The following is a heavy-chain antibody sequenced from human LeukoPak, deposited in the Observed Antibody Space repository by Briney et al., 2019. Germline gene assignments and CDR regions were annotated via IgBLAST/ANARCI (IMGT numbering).Heavy chain of an antibody. CDR1: GGSVSSSSYY. J-gene: IGHJ6*02. CDR2: IYYSGST. Sequence: SETLSLTCTVSGGSVSSSSYYWGWIGQPPGKGLEWIGSIYYSGSTYYNPSLKSRVTISVDKSKNQFSLKLSSVTAADTAVYYCARSGGWYFYYYGMDVWGQGTAVTVSS. V-gene: IGHV4-39*07. D-gene: IGHD6-19*01. CDR3: ARSGGWYFYYYGMDV.